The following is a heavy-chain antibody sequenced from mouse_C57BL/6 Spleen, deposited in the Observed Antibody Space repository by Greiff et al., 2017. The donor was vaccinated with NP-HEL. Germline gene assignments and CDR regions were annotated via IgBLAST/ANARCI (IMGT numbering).Heavy chain of an antibody. V-gene: IGHV5-17*01. J-gene: IGHJ4*01. Sequence: EVQRVESGGGLVKPGGSLKLSCAASGFTFSDYGMHWVRQAPEKGLEWVAYISSGSSTIYYADTVKGRFTISRDNAKNTLFLQMTSLRSEDTAMYYCASPFYYGSSSYAMDYWGQGTSVTVSS. D-gene: IGHD1-1*01. CDR3: ASPFYYGSSSYAMDY. CDR1: GFTFSDYG. CDR2: ISSGSSTI.